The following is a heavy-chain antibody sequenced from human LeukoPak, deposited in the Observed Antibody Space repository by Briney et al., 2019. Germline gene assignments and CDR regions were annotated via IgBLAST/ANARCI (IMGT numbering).Heavy chain of an antibody. J-gene: IGHJ5*02. CDR2: ITWNSATI. CDR1: GFTFRSYG. V-gene: IGHV3-9*01. Sequence: PGRSLRLSCAASGFTFRSYGMHWVRQAPGKGLEWVSGITWNSATIGYADSVKGRFTISRDNAKNSLYLEMNSLRPEDTAFYYCAKDMSYGDPLGWFDPWGQGTLVTVSS. D-gene: IGHD4-17*01. CDR3: AKDMSYGDPLGWFDP.